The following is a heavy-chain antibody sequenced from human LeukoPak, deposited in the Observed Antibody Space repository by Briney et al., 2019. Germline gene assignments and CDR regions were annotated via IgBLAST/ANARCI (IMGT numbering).Heavy chain of an antibody. D-gene: IGHD5-12*01. CDR1: GFTFSSYS. CDR2: INSDGRST. J-gene: IGHJ4*02. CDR3: TRVGMSGFDGY. Sequence: GGSLRLSCAASGFTFSSYSMNWVRQTPGKGLVWVSRINSDGRSTNYAGSVKGRFTISRDNAKNMLYLQMNSLRVEDTAVYYCTRVGMSGFDGYWGRGTLVTVSS. V-gene: IGHV3-74*01.